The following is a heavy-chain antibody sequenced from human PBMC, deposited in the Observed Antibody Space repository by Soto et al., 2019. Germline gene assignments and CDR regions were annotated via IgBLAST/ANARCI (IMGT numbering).Heavy chain of an antibody. Sequence: GGSLRLSCAASGFTCNIYAMSWVRQAPGKGLEWFSAISGSGGGTHYADSVKGRFTISRDNSKNTAYLQMSSLRPEDTAVYYCVKGEYYYDGSAYYPFDYWGQGRMVTVSS. CDR1: GFTCNIYA. J-gene: IGHJ4*02. D-gene: IGHD3-22*01. V-gene: IGHV3-23*01. CDR3: VKGEYYYDGSAYYPFDY. CDR2: ISGSGGGT.